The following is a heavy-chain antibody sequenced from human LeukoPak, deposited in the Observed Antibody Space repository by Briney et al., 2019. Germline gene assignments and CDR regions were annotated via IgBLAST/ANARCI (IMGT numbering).Heavy chain of an antibody. CDR3: ARMGAIAGASANPDH. Sequence: PSETLSLTCTVSGYSISSGYYWGWIRQPPGKGLEWIGSIYHSGSTYYNPSLKSRVTMSVDTSKNQFSLNLNSVTAADTAVCYCARMGAIAGASANPDHWGQGTLVTVSS. D-gene: IGHD6-13*01. V-gene: IGHV4-38-2*02. J-gene: IGHJ4*02. CDR2: IYHSGST. CDR1: GYSISSGYY.